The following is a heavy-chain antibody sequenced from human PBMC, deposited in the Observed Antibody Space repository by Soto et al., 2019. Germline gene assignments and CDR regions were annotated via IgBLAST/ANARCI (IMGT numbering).Heavy chain of an antibody. CDR1: GGSFNDYY. V-gene: IGHV4-34*01. J-gene: IGHJ4*02. CDR3: ARAGLLFDY. CDR2: INHTGHT. Sequence: QVQLQQWGAGLLKPSETLSLTCAVYGGSFNDYYWSWIRQPPGKGLEWIGEINHTGHTNYNPSLKSRVTISVDTSKNQFSLKLTSVTAADTAVYYCARAGLLFDYWGQGILVTVSS.